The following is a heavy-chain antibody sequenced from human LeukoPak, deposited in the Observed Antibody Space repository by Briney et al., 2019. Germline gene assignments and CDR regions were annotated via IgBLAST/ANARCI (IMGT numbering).Heavy chain of an antibody. CDR1: GGSFSDYY. D-gene: IGHD5-18*01. J-gene: IGHJ4*02. V-gene: IGHV4-34*01. CDR3: ARVPGRAFNYSYGYWVFDY. CDR2: INHSGST. Sequence: TETLSLTCAVYGGSFSDYYWTWIRQPPGKGLEWIGEINHSGSTNYNPSLKSRVTISVDTSKNQFSLRLSSVTAADTAVYYCARVPGRAFNYSYGYWVFDYWGQGTLVTVSS.